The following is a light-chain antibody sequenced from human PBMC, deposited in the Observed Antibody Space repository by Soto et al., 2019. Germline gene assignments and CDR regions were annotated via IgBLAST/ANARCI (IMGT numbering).Light chain of an antibody. CDR2: DVN. J-gene: IGLJ1*01. CDR3: CSYAGTYTHYV. V-gene: IGLV2-11*01. CDR1: SSDVGGYNF. Sequence: QSVLTQPRSVSGSPGQSVTISCTGTSSDVGGYNFVSWYQQHPGKAPKLMIYDVNKRPSGVPGRFSGSKSGNTASLTISGLQAEDEADYYCCSYAGTYTHYVFGTGTRSPS.